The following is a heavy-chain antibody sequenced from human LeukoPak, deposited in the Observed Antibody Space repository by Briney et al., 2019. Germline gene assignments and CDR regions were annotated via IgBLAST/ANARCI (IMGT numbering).Heavy chain of an antibody. J-gene: IGHJ4*02. CDR2: IYYSGTT. V-gene: IGHV4-59*08. CDR3: ARHLRSFPDY. CDR1: GGSISSYY. Sequence: KPSETLSLTCTVSGGSISSYYWSWIRQPPGKGLEWLGYIYYSGTTNYNPSLKSRLTMSLDTSKKHLSLRLTSVSAADTAVYYCARHLRSFPDYWGQGTLVTVSS. D-gene: IGHD3-3*02.